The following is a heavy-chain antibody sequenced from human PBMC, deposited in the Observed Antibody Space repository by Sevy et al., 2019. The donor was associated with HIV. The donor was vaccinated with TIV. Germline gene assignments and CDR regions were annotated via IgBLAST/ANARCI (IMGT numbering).Heavy chain of an antibody. CDR1: GFTFSNYA. Sequence: GGSLRLSCAVSGFTFSNYAMSWVRQAPGKGLEWVSAISGRDTGTFYAASVKGRFTISRDNSKNTLYLQMNSLRAEDTALYYCAKDTIVVVADALDVWGRGTMVTVSS. D-gene: IGHD3-22*01. CDR3: AKDTIVVVADALDV. CDR2: ISGRDTGT. V-gene: IGHV3-23*01. J-gene: IGHJ3*01.